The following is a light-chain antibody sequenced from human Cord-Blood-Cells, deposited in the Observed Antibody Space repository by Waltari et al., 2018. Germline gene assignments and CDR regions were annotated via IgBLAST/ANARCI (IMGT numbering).Light chain of an antibody. CDR3: QQYYSTPYT. J-gene: IGKJ2*01. Sequence: DIVMTQSPDSLAVSLGERATINCKYSQSVLYSSNNKNYLAWYQQKPRQPPKLLIYWASTRESGVPDRFSGSGSGTDFTLTISSLQAEDVAVYYCQQYYSTPYTFGQGTKLEIK. CDR1: QSVLYSSNNKNY. CDR2: WAS. V-gene: IGKV4-1*01.